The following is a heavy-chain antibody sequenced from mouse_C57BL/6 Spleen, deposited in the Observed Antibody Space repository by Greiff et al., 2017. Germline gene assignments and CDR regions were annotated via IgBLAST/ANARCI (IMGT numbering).Heavy chain of an antibody. CDR1: GYTFTSYW. J-gene: IGHJ4*01. V-gene: IGHV1-61*01. CDR3: ARNIYYGSYAMDY. D-gene: IGHD2-2*01. CDR2: IYPSDSET. Sequence: VQLQQSGAELVRPGSSVKLSCKASGYTFTSYWMDWVKQRPGQGLEWIGNIYPSDSETHYNQKFKDKATLTVDKSSSTAYMQLSSLTSEDSAVYYCARNIYYGSYAMDYWGQGTSVTVSS.